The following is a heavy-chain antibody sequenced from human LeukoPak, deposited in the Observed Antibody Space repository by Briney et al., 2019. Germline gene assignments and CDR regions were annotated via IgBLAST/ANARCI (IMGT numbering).Heavy chain of an antibody. D-gene: IGHD6-13*01. V-gene: IGHV3-9*01. Sequence: GGSLRLSCAASGFTFDDYAMHWVRQAPGKGLEWVSGISWNSGSIGYADSVKGRFTISRDNSKNTLYLQMNSLRAEDTAVYYCARDPEQLYYFDYWGQGTLVTVSS. CDR3: ARDPEQLYYFDY. CDR1: GFTFDDYA. CDR2: ISWNSGSI. J-gene: IGHJ4*02.